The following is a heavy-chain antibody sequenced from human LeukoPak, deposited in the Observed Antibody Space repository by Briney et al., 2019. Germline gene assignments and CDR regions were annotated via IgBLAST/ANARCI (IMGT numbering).Heavy chain of an antibody. J-gene: IGHJ4*02. Sequence: SETLSLTCTVSGGSISSSSYYWDWIRQPPGKGLEWIGSIYYSGSTYYNPSLKSRVTISVDTSKNQFSLKLSSVTAADTAVYYCARMQDHYVPIDYWGQGTLVTVSS. CDR2: IYYSGST. CDR3: ARMQDHYVPIDY. CDR1: GGSISSSSYY. D-gene: IGHD4-17*01. V-gene: IGHV4-39*01.